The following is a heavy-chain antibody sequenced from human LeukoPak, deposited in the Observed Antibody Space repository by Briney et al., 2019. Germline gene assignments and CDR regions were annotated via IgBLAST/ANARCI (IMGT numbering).Heavy chain of an antibody. D-gene: IGHD2-2*01. CDR1: GFTFSSYE. CDR2: ISSSGSTI. J-gene: IGHJ4*02. CDR3: ARPRGCGSARCNNFDY. V-gene: IGHV3-48*03. Sequence: GGSLRLSCAASGFTFSSYEMNWVRQAPGKGPEWVSYISSSGSTIYYADSVKGRFTISRDNARNSLYLQMNNLRAEDTAVYYCARPRGCGSARCNNFDYWGQGTLVTVSS.